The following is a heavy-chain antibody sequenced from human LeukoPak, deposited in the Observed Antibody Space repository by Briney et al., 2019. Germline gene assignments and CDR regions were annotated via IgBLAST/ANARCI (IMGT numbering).Heavy chain of an antibody. J-gene: IGHJ5*02. D-gene: IGHD3-10*01. CDR2: INPNSGGT. V-gene: IGHV1-2*02. Sequence: ASVKVSCKASGYTFTGYYMHWVRQAPGQGLEWMGWINPNSGGTNYAQKFQGRVTMTTDTSTSTAYMELRSLRSDDTAVYYCARDGYYYGSGSYGNWFDPWGQGTLVTVSS. CDR1: GYTFTGYY. CDR3: ARDGYYYGSGSYGNWFDP.